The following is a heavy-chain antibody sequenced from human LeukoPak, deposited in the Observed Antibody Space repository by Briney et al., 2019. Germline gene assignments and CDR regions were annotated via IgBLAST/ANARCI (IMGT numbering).Heavy chain of an antibody. CDR2: ISSSSSTI. CDR1: GFTFSSYS. Sequence: GWSLRLSCAASGFTFSSYSMNWVRQAPGKGLEWVSYISSSSSTIYYADSVKGRFTISRDNAKNSLYLQMNSLRDEDTAVYYCASFRYYYDSSGYHFDYWGQGTLVTVSS. D-gene: IGHD3-22*01. J-gene: IGHJ4*02. CDR3: ASFRYYYDSSGYHFDY. V-gene: IGHV3-48*02.